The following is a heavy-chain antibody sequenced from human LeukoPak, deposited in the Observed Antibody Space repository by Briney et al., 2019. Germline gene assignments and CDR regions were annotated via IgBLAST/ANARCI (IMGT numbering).Heavy chain of an antibody. J-gene: IGHJ4*01. CDR2: ISYDGNYK. CDR3: AKAASGSSYNYFDY. D-gene: IGHD3-10*01. CDR1: GITISSYG. V-gene: IGHV3-30*18. Sequence: GGSLRLSCAGSGITISSYGMHWVRQAPGKGLDWVAVISYDGNYKYYADSVKGRFTISKDISKNTLYLEMNSLRAEDTAVYYCAKAASGSSYNYFDYWGHGTLVTVSS.